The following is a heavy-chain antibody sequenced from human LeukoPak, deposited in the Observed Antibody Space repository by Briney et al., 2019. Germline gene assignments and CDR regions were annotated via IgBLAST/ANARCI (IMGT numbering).Heavy chain of an antibody. CDR2: IYPGDSNT. Sequence: GESLQISCKGSGYSFTNYWIGWVRQLPGKGLEWMGIIYPGDSNTRYSPSFQGQVTISADKSISTAYLQWSSLKASDSAMYYCARFKATVTAPFDYWGQGTLVTVSS. J-gene: IGHJ4*02. CDR3: ARFKATVTAPFDY. V-gene: IGHV5-51*01. D-gene: IGHD4-17*01. CDR1: GYSFTNYW.